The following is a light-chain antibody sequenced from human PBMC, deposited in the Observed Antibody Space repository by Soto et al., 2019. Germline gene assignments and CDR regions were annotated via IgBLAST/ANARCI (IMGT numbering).Light chain of an antibody. V-gene: IGLV1-47*01. J-gene: IGLJ2*01. CDR1: SSNIGSNY. CDR2: GNN. Sequence: QSVLTQPPSASGTPGQRVTISCSGSSSNIGSNYVYWYQQLPGTAPKLLIYGNNQRPSGVPDRFSGSKSGTSASLAISGLRSEDEAEYYCAAWDESLSGPEVVFGGGTKLTVL. CDR3: AAWDESLSGPEVV.